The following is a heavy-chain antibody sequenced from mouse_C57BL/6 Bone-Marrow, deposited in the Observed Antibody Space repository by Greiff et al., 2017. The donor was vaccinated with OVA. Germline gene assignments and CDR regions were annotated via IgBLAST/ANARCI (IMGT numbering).Heavy chain of an antibody. CDR2: INPGSGGT. V-gene: IGHV1-54*01. CDR3: ARVPNYGSRYYAMDY. CDR1: GYAFTNYL. Sequence: VQLQQSGAELVRPGTSVKVSCKASGYAFTNYLIEWVKQRPGQGLEWIGVINPGSGGTNYNEKFKGKATLTADKSSSTAYMQISSLTSDDSAVYFCARVPNYGSRYYAMDYWGQGTSVTVSS. D-gene: IGHD1-1*01. J-gene: IGHJ4*01.